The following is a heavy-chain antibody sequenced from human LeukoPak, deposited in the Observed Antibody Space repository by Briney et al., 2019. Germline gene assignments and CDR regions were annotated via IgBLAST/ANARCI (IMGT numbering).Heavy chain of an antibody. D-gene: IGHD1-7*01. CDR3: AHPAWSRTYYYGMDV. J-gene: IGHJ6*02. Sequence: SVKASCKASGGTFSSYAISWVRQAPGQGLEWMGGIIPIFGTANYAQKFQGRVTITADESTSTAYMELSSLRSEDTAVYYCAHPAWSRTYYYGMDVWGQGTTVTVSS. CDR2: IIPIFGTA. CDR1: GGTFSSYA. V-gene: IGHV1-69*13.